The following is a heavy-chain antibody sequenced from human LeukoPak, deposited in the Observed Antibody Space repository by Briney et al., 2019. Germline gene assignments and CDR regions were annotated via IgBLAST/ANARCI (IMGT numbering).Heavy chain of an antibody. V-gene: IGHV1-69*13. J-gene: IGHJ6*03. Sequence: ASVKDSCKASGGTFSGYAISWVRQAPGQGLEWMGGIIPIFGPANYAQKFQGRVTITADESTSTAYMDLSSLRSEDTAVYYCASSNGPVGATDQDSYYYYYMDVWGKGTTVTVSS. CDR3: ASSNGPVGATDQDSYYYYYMDV. CDR1: GGTFSGYA. CDR2: IIPIFGPA. D-gene: IGHD1-26*01.